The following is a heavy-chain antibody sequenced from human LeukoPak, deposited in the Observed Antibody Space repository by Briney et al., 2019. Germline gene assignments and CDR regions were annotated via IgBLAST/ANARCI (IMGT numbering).Heavy chain of an antibody. V-gene: IGHV1-8*01. J-gene: IGHJ4*02. Sequence: GASVKVSCKASGYTFTSYDINCGRQATGQGLGSMGWMNPNSGNTGYAQKFQGRVTMTRNTSISTAYIELSSLRSEDTAVYYCARTPTKYCSSTSCYTPDFDYWGQGTLVTVSS. CDR1: GYTFTSYD. D-gene: IGHD2-2*02. CDR2: MNPNSGNT. CDR3: ARTPTKYCSSTSCYTPDFDY.